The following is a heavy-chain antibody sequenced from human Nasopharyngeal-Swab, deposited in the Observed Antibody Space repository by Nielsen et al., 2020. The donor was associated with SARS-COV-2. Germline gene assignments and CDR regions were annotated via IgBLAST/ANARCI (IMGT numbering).Heavy chain of an antibody. CDR1: GYTFTSYY. D-gene: IGHD6-19*01. V-gene: IGHV1-46*01. CDR3: ARGTSGSGQWLANWFDP. J-gene: IGHJ5*02. CDR2: INPSGGST. Sequence: ASVKVSCKASGYTFTSYYMHWVRQAPGQGLEWMGIINPSGGSTSYAQKFQGRVTMTRDTSTSTVYMELSSLRSEDTAVYYCARGTSGSGQWLANWFDPWGQGTLVTVPS.